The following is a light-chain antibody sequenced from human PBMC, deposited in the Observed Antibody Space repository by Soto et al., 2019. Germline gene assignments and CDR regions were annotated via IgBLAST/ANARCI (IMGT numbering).Light chain of an antibody. Sequence: DIQMTQSPSTLSASVGDRVTITCRASQSISSWLAWYQQKPGKAPKLLIYDASSLESGVPSRFSGSGSGTEVSLTISSRQPDDFATYYCQQYNSYSPYTFGQGTKLEIK. CDR2: DAS. CDR3: QQYNSYSPYT. J-gene: IGKJ2*01. CDR1: QSISSW. V-gene: IGKV1-5*01.